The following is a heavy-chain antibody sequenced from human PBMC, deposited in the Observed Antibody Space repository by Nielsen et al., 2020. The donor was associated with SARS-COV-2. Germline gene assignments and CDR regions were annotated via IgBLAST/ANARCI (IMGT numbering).Heavy chain of an antibody. J-gene: IGHJ6*02. Sequence: GESLKISCAASGFTVSSNYMSWVRQAPGKGLEWVSVIYSGGSTYYADSVKGRFTISRHNSKNTLYLQMNSLRAEDTAVYYCASPLYGDYGVGYYGMDVWGQGTTVIVSS. D-gene: IGHD4-17*01. V-gene: IGHV3-53*04. CDR1: GFTVSSNY. CDR2: IYSGGST. CDR3: ASPLYGDYGVGYYGMDV.